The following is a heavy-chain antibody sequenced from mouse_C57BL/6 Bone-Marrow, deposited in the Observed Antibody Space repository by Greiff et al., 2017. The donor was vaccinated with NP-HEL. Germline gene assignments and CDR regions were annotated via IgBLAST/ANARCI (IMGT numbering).Heavy chain of an antibody. CDR3: ARCWYYGSSYRLYYFDY. Sequence: QVHVKQPGAELVKPGASVKMSCKASGYTFTSYWITWVKQRPGQGLEWIGDIYPGSGSTNYNEKFKSKATLTVDTSSSTAYMQLSSLTSEDSAVYYCARCWYYGSSYRLYYFDYWGQGTTLTVSS. CDR2: IYPGSGST. V-gene: IGHV1-55*01. D-gene: IGHD1-1*01. CDR1: GYTFTSYW. J-gene: IGHJ2*01.